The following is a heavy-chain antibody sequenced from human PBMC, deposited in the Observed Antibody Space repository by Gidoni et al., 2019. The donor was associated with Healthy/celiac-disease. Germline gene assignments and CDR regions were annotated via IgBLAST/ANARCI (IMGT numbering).Heavy chain of an antibody. Sequence: EVQLVESGGGLVQPGWSLRLSCAASGFTFISYELNWVRQAPGKGLEWGSYISSSGSTIYYADSVKGRFTISRDNAKNSLYLQMNSLRAEDTAVYYCAASDYDYVWGSYHILDYWGQGTLVTVSS. D-gene: IGHD3-16*02. CDR1: GFTFISYE. CDR2: ISSSGSTI. CDR3: AASDYDYVWGSYHILDY. J-gene: IGHJ4*02. V-gene: IGHV3-48*03.